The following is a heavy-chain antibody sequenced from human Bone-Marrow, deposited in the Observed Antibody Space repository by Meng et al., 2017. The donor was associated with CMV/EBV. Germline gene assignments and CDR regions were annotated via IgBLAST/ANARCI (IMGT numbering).Heavy chain of an antibody. CDR2: IYYSGST. D-gene: IGHD3-3*01. Sequence: GSLRLSCTVSGGSISSSSYYWGWIRQPPGKGLEWIGSIYYSGSTYYNPSLKSRVTISVDTSKNQFSLKLSSVTAADTAVYYCARARFSWMKLRGGMDVWGEGTTVTVSS. CDR3: ARARFSWMKLRGGMDV. V-gene: IGHV4-39*07. CDR1: GGSISSSSYY. J-gene: IGHJ6*04.